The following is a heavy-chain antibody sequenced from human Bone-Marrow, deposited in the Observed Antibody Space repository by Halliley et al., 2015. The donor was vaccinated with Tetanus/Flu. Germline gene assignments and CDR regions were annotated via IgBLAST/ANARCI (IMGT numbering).Heavy chain of an antibody. D-gene: IGHD1-26*01. Sequence: QVQLVQSGAEVKKPGSSVKVSCKASGGTFSNSAINWVRQAPGHGLEWMGAISPIFGSPTYAQKFRARVTITADTSTSTAYMELSSLRSEDTAVYYCAKEGAATSIVHPYSFAFWGQGTLVTVSS. CDR2: ISPIFGSP. CDR1: GGTFSNSA. CDR3: AKEGAATSIVHPYSFAF. J-gene: IGHJ4*02. V-gene: IGHV1-69*06.